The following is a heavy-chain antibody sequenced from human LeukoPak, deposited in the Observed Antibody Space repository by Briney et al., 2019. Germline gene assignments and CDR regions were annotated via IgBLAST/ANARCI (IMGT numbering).Heavy chain of an antibody. D-gene: IGHD1-26*01. Sequence: GGSLRLSCAAAGFTFSNAWMSWFRQAPGKGRGWVGFIRSKAYGGTTEYAASVKGRFTISREDSTSIAYLQMNSLKTEDTAVYYCTRDSGEGAPSDYWGQGTLVTVSS. V-gene: IGHV3-49*03. CDR1: GFTFSNAW. J-gene: IGHJ4*02. CDR3: TRDSGEGAPSDY. CDR2: IRSKAYGGTT.